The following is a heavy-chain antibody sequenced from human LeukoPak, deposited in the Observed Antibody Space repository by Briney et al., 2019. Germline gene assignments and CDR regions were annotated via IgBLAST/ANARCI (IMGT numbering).Heavy chain of an antibody. CDR3: ARWVITPYYGMDV. V-gene: IGHV3-7*05. CDR2: IKGDGSTK. J-gene: IGHJ6*02. Sequence: GGSLRLSCAASGFTFSSYWMTWVRQAPGKGLEWVASIKGDGSTKFYVDSLKGRFTISRDNAKNSLYLQMNSLRGEDTALYYCARWVITPYYGMDVWGHGTLVTVSS. CDR1: GFTFSSYW. D-gene: IGHD3-16*01.